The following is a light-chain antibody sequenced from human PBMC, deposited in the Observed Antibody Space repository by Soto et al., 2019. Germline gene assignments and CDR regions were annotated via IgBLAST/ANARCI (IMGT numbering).Light chain of an antibody. CDR2: GAS. V-gene: IGKV3-20*01. CDR1: QSVSNNY. Sequence: EIVLTQSPGTLSLSPGERATLSCRASQSVSNNYLAWYQQKPGQAPRLLIYGASNRATGIPDRFSGSGSGTDFTLTISSLQSEDFAVYYCQQYNKWPPYTFGQGTKLEIK. CDR3: QQYNKWPPYT. J-gene: IGKJ2*01.